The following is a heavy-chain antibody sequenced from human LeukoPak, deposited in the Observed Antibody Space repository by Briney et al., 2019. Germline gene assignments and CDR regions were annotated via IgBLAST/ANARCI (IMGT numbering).Heavy chain of an antibody. V-gene: IGHV4-39*07. Sequence: SETLSLTCTVSGGSISSTTYYWGWIRQPPGKGLEWIGSIYYSGSTYYSPSLKSRVTISVNTSKKQFSLKLSSVTAADTAVYYCARDTITMVQGAATNWFDLWGQGTLVTVSS. CDR3: ARDTITMVQGAATNWFDL. CDR1: GGSISSTTYY. CDR2: IYYSGST. D-gene: IGHD3-10*01. J-gene: IGHJ5*02.